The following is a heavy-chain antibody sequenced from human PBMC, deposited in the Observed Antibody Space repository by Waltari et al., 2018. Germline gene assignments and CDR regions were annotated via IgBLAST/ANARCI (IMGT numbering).Heavy chain of an antibody. Sequence: QVQLQESGPGLVKPSETLSLTCAVPGYSISSGYYWGRIRQPPGKGLEWIGSIHHSGSTYYNPSLKSRVTISVDTSKNQFSLKLSSVTAADTAVYYCARDLVATALSYYYYYGMDVWGQGTTVTVSS. J-gene: IGHJ6*02. CDR1: GYSISSGYY. CDR3: ARDLVATALSYYYYYGMDV. D-gene: IGHD5-12*01. CDR2: IHHSGST. V-gene: IGHV4-38-2*02.